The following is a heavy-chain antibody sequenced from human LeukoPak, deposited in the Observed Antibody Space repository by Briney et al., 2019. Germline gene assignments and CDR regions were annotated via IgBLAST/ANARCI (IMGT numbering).Heavy chain of an antibody. CDR3: AKSVVVITFRFDD. V-gene: IGHV3-21*04. CDR1: GFTFSNAW. J-gene: IGHJ4*02. Sequence: GGSLRLSCAASGFTFSNAWMNWVRQAPGKGLEWVSSISSSSSYIYYADSVKGRFTISRDNSKNMVYLQMNTLRADDTAVYYCAKSVVVITFRFDDWGQGALVTVSS. CDR2: ISSSSSYI. D-gene: IGHD2-15*01.